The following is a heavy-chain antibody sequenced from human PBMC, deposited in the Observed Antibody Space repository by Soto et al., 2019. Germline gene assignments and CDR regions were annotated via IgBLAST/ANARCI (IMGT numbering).Heavy chain of an antibody. Sequence: QVQLVQSGAEVKKPGASVKVSCKVSGYTLTELSMHWVRQAPGKGLEWMGGFDPEDGETIYAQKFQGRVTMTEDTSTDTAYMELSSLRSEDTAVYYCATGPKSMVRGVNSYYGMDVWGQGTTVTVSS. CDR1: GYTLTELS. CDR2: FDPEDGET. J-gene: IGHJ6*02. D-gene: IGHD3-10*01. CDR3: ATGPKSMVRGVNSYYGMDV. V-gene: IGHV1-24*01.